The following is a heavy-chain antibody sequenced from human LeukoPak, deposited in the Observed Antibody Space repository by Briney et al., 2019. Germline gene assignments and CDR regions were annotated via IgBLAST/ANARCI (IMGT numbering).Heavy chain of an antibody. V-gene: IGHV7-4-1*02. D-gene: IGHD4-17*01. CDR2: ISTNTGNP. CDR1: GYTFTSYA. CDR3: ARDLAVTTSPSRYDY. Sequence: ASVKVSCKASGYTFTSYAMNWVRQAPGQGLEWMGWISTNTGNPTYAQGFTGRFVFSLDTSVSTAYLQISSLKAEDTAVYYCARDLAVTTSPSRYDYWGQGTLVTVSS. J-gene: IGHJ4*02.